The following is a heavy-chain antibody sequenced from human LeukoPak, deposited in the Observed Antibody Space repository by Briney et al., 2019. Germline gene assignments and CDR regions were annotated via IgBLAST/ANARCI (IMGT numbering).Heavy chain of an antibody. Sequence: GGSLRLSCAASGFSFSNYAMSWFRQAPGKGLEWVGFIRSKGYGGTAEYAASVKGRFTISRDDSNSIAYLQMDSLKTEDTAVYYCTREIRYFDWFQADYWGQGTLVTVSS. J-gene: IGHJ4*02. CDR2: IRSKGYGGTA. CDR1: GFSFSNYA. CDR3: TREIRYFDWFQADY. V-gene: IGHV3-49*03. D-gene: IGHD3-9*01.